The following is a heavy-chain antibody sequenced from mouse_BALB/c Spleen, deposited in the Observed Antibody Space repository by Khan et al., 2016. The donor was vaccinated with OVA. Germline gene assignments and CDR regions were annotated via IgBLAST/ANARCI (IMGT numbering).Heavy chain of an antibody. CDR3: ARSAYRYAFVY. Sequence: EVQLQESGPSLVKPSQTLSLTCSVTGDSITTGYWNWIRKFPGNKLEYMGYIIYTGYTYYNPPLKSRISITRHTSNNQYYLQLNSVTDEDTATYYCARSAYRYAFVYWGQGTLVTVSA. J-gene: IGHJ3*01. CDR1: GDSITTGY. D-gene: IGHD2-14*01. V-gene: IGHV3-8*02. CDR2: IIYTGYT.